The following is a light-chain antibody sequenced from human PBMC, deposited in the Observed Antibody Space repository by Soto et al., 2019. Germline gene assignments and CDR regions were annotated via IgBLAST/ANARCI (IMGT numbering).Light chain of an antibody. CDR3: QQYNSYSYT. J-gene: IGKJ2*01. CDR2: DAS. CDR1: QSISSW. Sequence: DIQMTQSPSTLSASVEDRVTITCRASQSISSWLAWYQQKPGKAPKLLSYDASSLESGVPSRFSGSGSGTEFTLTISSLQPDDFATYYCQQYNSYSYTFGQGTKVDIK. V-gene: IGKV1-5*01.